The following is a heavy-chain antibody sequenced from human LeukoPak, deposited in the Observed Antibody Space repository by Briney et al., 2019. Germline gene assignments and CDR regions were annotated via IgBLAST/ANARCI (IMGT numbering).Heavy chain of an antibody. CDR2: INPSDDGT. V-gene: IGHV1-46*01. D-gene: IGHD1-26*01. J-gene: IGHJ4*02. CDR3: ARVRVGAPAIFDY. CDR1: GYTFTNYY. Sequence: APVKVSCKASGYTFTNYYMHWVRQAPGQGLEWMGIINPSDDGTTYAQKFQGRVTMTRDTSTSTVYMELSSLRSEDTAVYYCARVRVGAPAIFDYWGQGTLVIVSS.